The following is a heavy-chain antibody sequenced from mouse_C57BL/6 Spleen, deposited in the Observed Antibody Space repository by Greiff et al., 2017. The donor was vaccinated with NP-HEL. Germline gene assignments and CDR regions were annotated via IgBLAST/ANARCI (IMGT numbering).Heavy chain of an antibody. J-gene: IGHJ2*01. D-gene: IGHD1-1*01. Sequence: EVQLQQSGAELVKPGASVKLSCTASGFNIKNYYMHWVKQRPEQGLEWIGRIDPADGDTKYAPKFQGKATITADTSSNTAYLQLSSLTSEDTAVYDGARSGYCGSRYDYFDYWGQGTTLTVSS. CDR3: ARSGYCGSRYDYFDY. CDR2: IDPADGDT. V-gene: IGHV14-2*01. CDR1: GFNIKNYY.